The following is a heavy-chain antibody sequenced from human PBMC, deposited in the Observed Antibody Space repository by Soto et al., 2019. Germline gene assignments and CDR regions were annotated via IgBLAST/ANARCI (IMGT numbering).Heavy chain of an antibody. CDR2: IYYGGST. V-gene: IGHV4-59*08. D-gene: IGHD6-6*01. CDR3: ARHAVYSSSDYPYYMDV. CDR1: GGSISSYY. Sequence: KSSETLSLTCTVSGGSISSYYWSWIRQPPGKGLEWIGYIYYGGSTNYNPSLKSRVTISVDTSKNQFSLKLSSVTAADTAVYYCARHAVYSSSDYPYYMDVWGKGTTVTVSS. J-gene: IGHJ6*03.